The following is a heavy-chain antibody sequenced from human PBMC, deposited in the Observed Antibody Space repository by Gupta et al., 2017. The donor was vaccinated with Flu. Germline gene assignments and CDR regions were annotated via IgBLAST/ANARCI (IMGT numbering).Heavy chain of an antibody. CDR2: LKSHTDGGTT. J-gene: IGHJ3*02. CDR3: TTDSSGGITFDI. CDR1: XXXXXXAX. Sequence: VQLVESGGGLVKPGGSLXLXCAAXXXXXXXAXXXXXRQAPGKGLEWVGRLKSHTDGGTTDYAAPVKGRFTISRDDSKNTLFLQMRSLKTEDTAVYFCTTDSSGGITFDIWGQGTTVTVSS. D-gene: IGHD3-16*01. V-gene: IGHV3-15*01.